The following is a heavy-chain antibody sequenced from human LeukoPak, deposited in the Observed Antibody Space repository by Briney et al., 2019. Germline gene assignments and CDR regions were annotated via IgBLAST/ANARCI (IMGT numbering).Heavy chain of an antibody. J-gene: IGHJ4*02. V-gene: IGHV4-39*01. D-gene: IGHD3-16*01. CDR3: ARHLAQSFDY. CDR1: GGSISSSSYS. Sequence: SETLSLTCTVSGGSISSSSYSWGWIRQPPGKGLEWIGSIYYSGSTYYNPSLKSRVTISVDTSKNQFSLKLSSVTAADTAVYYCARHLAQSFDYWGQRTLVTVSS. CDR2: IYYSGST.